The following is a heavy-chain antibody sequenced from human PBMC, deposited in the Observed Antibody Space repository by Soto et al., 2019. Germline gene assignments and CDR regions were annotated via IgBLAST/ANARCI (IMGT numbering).Heavy chain of an antibody. D-gene: IGHD4-4*01. J-gene: IGHJ2*01. Sequence: QVQLVESGGGVVQPGRSLRLSCAASGFTFSSYAMHWVRQAPGKGLEWVAVISYDGSNKYYADSVKGRFTISRDNSKSTLYLQMNRLRTEGTAVYYCARPLWRDDYNWGYFDLWGRGTLVTFSS. V-gene: IGHV3-30-3*01. CDR1: GFTFSSYA. CDR3: ARPLWRDDYNWGYFDL. CDR2: ISYDGSNK.